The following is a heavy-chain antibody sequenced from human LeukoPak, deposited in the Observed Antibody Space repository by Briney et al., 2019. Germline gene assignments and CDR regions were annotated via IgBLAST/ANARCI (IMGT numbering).Heavy chain of an antibody. CDR1: GGTFTNYA. CDR3: AKDDGSATTGFDS. J-gene: IGHJ5*01. D-gene: IGHD1-14*01. CDR2: IIPIFRTT. Sequence: ASVKVSCKASGGTFTNYAFSWVRQAPGQGLEWMGGIIPIFRTTNYAEHFQGRVTITTDESTGTAYLDLSSLRSEDTAVYYCAKDDGSATTGFDSWGQGTLVSVSS. V-gene: IGHV1-69*05.